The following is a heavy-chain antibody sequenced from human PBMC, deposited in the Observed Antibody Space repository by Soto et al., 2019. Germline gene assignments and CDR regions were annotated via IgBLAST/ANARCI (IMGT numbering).Heavy chain of an antibody. CDR3: ARDRCYDGTCYSASDS. Sequence: GGSLRLSCAASGFSFSTYNMDWVRQAPGKGPEWIAYISTTSFTIYYADSVKGRFTISRDNDRNSLFLEMKSLRDEDTAVYYCARDRCYDGTCYSASDSWGQGTLVTVSS. J-gene: IGHJ5*01. CDR2: ISTTSFTI. CDR1: GFSFSTYN. V-gene: IGHV3-48*02. D-gene: IGHD2-15*01.